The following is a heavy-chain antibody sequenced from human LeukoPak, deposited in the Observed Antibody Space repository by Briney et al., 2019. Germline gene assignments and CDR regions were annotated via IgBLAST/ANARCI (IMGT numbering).Heavy chain of an antibody. CDR1: GFTFSSDW. CDR3: ARDGSLPDY. CDR2: IDTDEGST. J-gene: IGHJ4*02. V-gene: IGHV3-74*01. Sequence: PGGSLRLSCAASGFTFSSDWMHWVRQAPGKGLVWVSRIDTDEGSTSYADSVKGRFTISRDNAKNTLYLQMNSLRAEDTAVYYCARDGSLPDYWGQGTLVTVSS.